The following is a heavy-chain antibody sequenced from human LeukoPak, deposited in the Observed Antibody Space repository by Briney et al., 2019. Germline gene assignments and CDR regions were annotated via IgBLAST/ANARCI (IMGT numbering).Heavy chain of an antibody. CDR3: ARRAGAYSHPYDY. CDR1: GVALSMKL. D-gene: IGHD4/OR15-4a*01. CDR2: IYSDNT. J-gene: IGHJ4*02. Sequence: WGSLRLPCTVFGVALSMKLIGFVRPAPGEGMEWVSFIYSDNTHYSDSVKGRFTISRDNSKNTLYLQMNSLRAEDTAVYYCARRAGAYSHPYDYWGQGTLVTVSS. V-gene: IGHV3-53*01.